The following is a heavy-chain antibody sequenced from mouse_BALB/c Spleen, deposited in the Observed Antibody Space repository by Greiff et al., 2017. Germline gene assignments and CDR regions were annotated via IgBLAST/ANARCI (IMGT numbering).Heavy chain of an antibody. CDR3: ARSGITTVSYAMDY. CDR2: ISSGSSTI. J-gene: IGHJ4*01. CDR1: GFTFSSFG. Sequence: EVKLVESGGGLVQPGGSRKLSCAASGFTFSSFGMHWVRQAPEKGLEWVAYISSGSSTIYYADTVKGRFTISRDNPKNTLFLQMTSLRSEDTAMYYCARSGITTVSYAMDYWGQGTAVTVSS. D-gene: IGHD1-1*01. V-gene: IGHV5-17*02.